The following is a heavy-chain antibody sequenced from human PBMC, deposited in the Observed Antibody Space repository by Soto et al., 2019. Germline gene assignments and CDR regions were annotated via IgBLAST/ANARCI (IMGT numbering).Heavy chain of an antibody. D-gene: IGHD1-26*01. Sequence: SETLCVACTFSVGSISSGGYYWSWIRQHPGKGLEWIGYIYYSGSTYYNPSLKSRVTMSVDTSKNQFSLKLSSVTAADTAVYYRARARGSYSGDWFDPWGQGTMVTVSS. CDR3: ARARGSYSGDWFDP. V-gene: IGHV4-31*03. J-gene: IGHJ5*02. CDR1: VGSISSGGYY. CDR2: IYYSGST.